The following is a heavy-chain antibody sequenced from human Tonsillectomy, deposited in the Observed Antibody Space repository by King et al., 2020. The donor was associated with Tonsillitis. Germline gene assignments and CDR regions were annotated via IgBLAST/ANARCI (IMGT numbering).Heavy chain of an antibody. CDR3: ARDMHGSIPTFDAFNI. CDR1: GYTFTSHG. D-gene: IGHD2-2*01. CDR2: ISAYNGDT. Sequence: EQLVQSGAEVKKPGAPVTVSCKASGYTFTSHGISWLRQAPGKGLEWMGWISAYNGDTNYAQRLQGRVTMTRDTSTSTAYMELRSLRSDDTAVYYCARDMHGSIPTFDAFNICGQGTMVTVSS. J-gene: IGHJ3*02. V-gene: IGHV1-18*04.